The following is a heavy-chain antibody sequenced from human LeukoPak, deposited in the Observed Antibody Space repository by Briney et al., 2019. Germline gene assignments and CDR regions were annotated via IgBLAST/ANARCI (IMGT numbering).Heavy chain of an antibody. J-gene: IGHJ2*01. CDR1: GFTFSTYW. CDR3: ARALHFDL. Sequence: GGSLRLSCAASGFTFSTYWMSWVRQAPGKGLEWVANIKEDGSEQNYVDSVKGRFTISRDNAKNSLYLQMNSLRAEDTALYYCARALHFDLWGRGTLVTVSS. V-gene: IGHV3-7*02. CDR2: IKEDGSEQ. D-gene: IGHD1-26*01.